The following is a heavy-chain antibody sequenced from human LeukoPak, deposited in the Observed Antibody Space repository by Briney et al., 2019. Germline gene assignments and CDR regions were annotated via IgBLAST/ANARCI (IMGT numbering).Heavy chain of an antibody. D-gene: IGHD1-1*01. CDR3: ARRGWNDGLDY. J-gene: IGHJ4*02. CDR2: IKKDGSEK. Sequence: GGSLRLSCTASGFIFSGSWMAWIRQAPGKGLEWVAIIKKDGSEKYYVDSMKGRFTISRDNAKNSLYLQMNSLRAEDTAVYYCARRGWNDGLDYWGQGTLVTVSS. CDR1: GFIFSGSW. V-gene: IGHV3-7*01.